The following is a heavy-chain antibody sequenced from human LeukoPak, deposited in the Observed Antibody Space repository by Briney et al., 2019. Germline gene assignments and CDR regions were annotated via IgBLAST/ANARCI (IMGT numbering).Heavy chain of an antibody. V-gene: IGHV1-18*01. CDR1: GYTFTSYG. D-gene: IGHD3-22*01. Sequence: ASVKVSCKASGYTFTSYGISWVRQAPGQGLEWMGWISAYNGNTNYAQKLQGRVTMTTDTSTSTAYMELRGLRSDDTAVYYCARDLRTYYYDSSGYYYPYYFDYWGQGTLVTVSS. J-gene: IGHJ4*02. CDR3: ARDLRTYYYDSSGYYYPYYFDY. CDR2: ISAYNGNT.